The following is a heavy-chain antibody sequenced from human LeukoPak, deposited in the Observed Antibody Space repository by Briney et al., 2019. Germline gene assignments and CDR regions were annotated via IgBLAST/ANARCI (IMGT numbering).Heavy chain of an antibody. CDR1: GFTFSSYA. D-gene: IGHD2-2*01. CDR2: ISGSGGST. Sequence: GGSLRLSCAASGFTFSSYAMSWVRQAPGKGLEWVSAISGSGGSTYYADSVKGRFTISRDNSKNTLYLQMNSLRAEDTAVYYCAKGDQNCSSTSCLDRSYYYYMDVWGKGTTVTVSS. J-gene: IGHJ6*03. V-gene: IGHV3-23*01. CDR3: AKGDQNCSSTSCLDRSYYYYMDV.